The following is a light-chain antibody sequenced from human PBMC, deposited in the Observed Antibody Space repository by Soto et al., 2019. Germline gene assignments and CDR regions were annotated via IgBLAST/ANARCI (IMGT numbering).Light chain of an antibody. CDR1: QGIGSD. J-gene: IGKJ4*01. CDR2: EAS. CDR3: QQLNSYPLT. Sequence: IQMTPCPSSLSGSVGDRVTITCRASQGIGSDLAWYQQQPGKAPKLLIYEASTLHSGVPSRFSGSGSGTDFTLTISSLQPEDFATYYCQQLNSYPLTFGGGTKVDIK. V-gene: IGKV1-9*01.